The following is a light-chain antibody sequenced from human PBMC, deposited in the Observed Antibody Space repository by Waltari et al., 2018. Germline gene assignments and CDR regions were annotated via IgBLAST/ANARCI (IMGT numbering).Light chain of an antibody. CDR3: SSYISSSTLEL. J-gene: IGLJ2*01. CDR2: AVS. V-gene: IGLV2-14*03. Sequence: QSALTQAASVSGSPGQSSTISCTGSSSDVGGYNYFSWYQKPPGKAPKLIIYAVSNAHSGVSTRFSRSKSGNTASLTISGLQAEDEADYYCSSYISSSTLELFGGGTSLTVL. CDR1: SSDVGGYNY.